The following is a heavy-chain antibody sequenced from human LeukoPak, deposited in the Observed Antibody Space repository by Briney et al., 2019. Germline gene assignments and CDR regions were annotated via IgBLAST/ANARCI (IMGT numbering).Heavy chain of an antibody. CDR1: GCTFSSYF. CDR3: ARAITTFGAPIPAY. V-gene: IGHV1-46*01. J-gene: IGHJ4*02. Sequence: GASVKVSCKASGCTFSSYFIHWVRQAPGQGLEWMGVINPSGGTTKSAQEFQGRVTMTRDMSTSTVYMELSSLRSDDTAVYYCARAITTFGAPIPAYWGQGTLVTVSS. CDR2: INPSGGTT. D-gene: IGHD3-3*01.